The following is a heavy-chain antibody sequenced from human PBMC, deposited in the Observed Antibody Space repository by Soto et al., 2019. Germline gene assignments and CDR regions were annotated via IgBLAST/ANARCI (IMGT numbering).Heavy chain of an antibody. D-gene: IGHD4-17*01. J-gene: IGHJ3*02. CDR3: ARPLTPILDYGGVDAFDI. Sequence: SPSFQGHVTISADKSISTAYLQWSSLKASDTAMYYCARPLTPILDYGGVDAFDIWGQGTMVTVSS. V-gene: IGHV5-10-1*01.